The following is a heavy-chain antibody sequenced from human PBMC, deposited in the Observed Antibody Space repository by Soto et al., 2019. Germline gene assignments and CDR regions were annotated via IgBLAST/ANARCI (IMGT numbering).Heavy chain of an antibody. J-gene: IGHJ6*02. V-gene: IGHV4-39*06. D-gene: IGHD5-12*01. CDR2: ISDGGTT. CDR3: PRYRSYGGYTTYYGMDV. CDR1: GGSISNSTNH. Sequence: SQIRRRTSTVCGGSISNSTNHCVWIRQPPGYGPEWIGTISDGGTTYSNPSFKSRVTILMDTSSTQFALRLSSMTAAETAAYFCPRYRSYGGYTTYYGMDVWGQGTTVTVSS.